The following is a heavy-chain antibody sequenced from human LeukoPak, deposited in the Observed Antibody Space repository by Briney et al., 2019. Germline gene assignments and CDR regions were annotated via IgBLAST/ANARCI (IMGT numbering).Heavy chain of an antibody. CDR1: GFSITSGYY. J-gene: IGHJ4*02. CDR2: IYHSGNT. CDR3: ARLYDTGLTTLDY. D-gene: IGHD2-8*02. Sequence: SETLSLTCVVSGFSITSGYYWGWVRQPPGKGLEWIGSIYHSGNTYYNPSLKSRVTISVDTSKHQFSLELSSVTAADTAVYYCARLYDTGLTTLDYWGQGTLVTVSS. V-gene: IGHV4-38-2*01.